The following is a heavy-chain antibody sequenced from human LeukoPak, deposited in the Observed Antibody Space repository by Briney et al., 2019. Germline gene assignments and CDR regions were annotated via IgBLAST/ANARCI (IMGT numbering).Heavy chain of an antibody. CDR1: GFTFSSYA. CDR3: AREKYSSSSRGGAPFDY. Sequence: GGSLRLSCAASGFTFSSYAMHWVRQAPGKGLEWVAVISYDGSNKYYADSVKGRFTISRDNSKNTLYLQMNSLRAEDTAVYYCAREKYSSSSRGGAPFDYWGQGTLVTVSS. J-gene: IGHJ4*02. D-gene: IGHD6-6*01. CDR2: ISYDGSNK. V-gene: IGHV3-30*04.